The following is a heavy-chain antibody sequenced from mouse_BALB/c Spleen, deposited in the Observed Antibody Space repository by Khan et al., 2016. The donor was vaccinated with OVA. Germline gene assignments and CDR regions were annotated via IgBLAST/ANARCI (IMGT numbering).Heavy chain of an antibody. Sequence: EVELVESGGGLVQPGGSRKLSCAASGFTFSSFGMHWVRQAPEKGLEWVAYISSGSATIYYADTVKGRFTIYRDNSKNTLFLQMTRLRSEDTAIYYCARSLITTWYFDVWGAGTTVTVSS. V-gene: IGHV5-17*02. D-gene: IGHD2-4*01. CDR1: GFTFSSFG. CDR3: ARSLITTWYFDV. J-gene: IGHJ1*01. CDR2: ISSGSATI.